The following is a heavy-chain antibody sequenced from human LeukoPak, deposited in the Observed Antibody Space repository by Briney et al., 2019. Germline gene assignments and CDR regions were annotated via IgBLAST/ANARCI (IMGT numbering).Heavy chain of an antibody. CDR3: ARGYGDYVASGFHH. Sequence: GGSLRLSCAASGFTFGSYGMHWVRQAPGKGLEWVAVIWYDGSNKYYADSVKGRFTISRDNSKNTLYLQMNSLRAEDTAVYYCARGYGDYVASGFHHWGQGTLVTVSS. CDR2: IWYDGSNK. CDR1: GFTFGSYG. V-gene: IGHV3-33*01. J-gene: IGHJ1*01. D-gene: IGHD4-17*01.